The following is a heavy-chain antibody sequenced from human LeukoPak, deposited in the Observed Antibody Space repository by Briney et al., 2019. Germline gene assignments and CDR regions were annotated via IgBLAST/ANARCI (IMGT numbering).Heavy chain of an antibody. CDR3: AKDTSAWWYHRAYMNV. CDR1: GFTFSDYA. V-gene: IGHV3-23*01. D-gene: IGHD2-15*01. Sequence: GSLRLSCAASGFTFSDYAMSWVRQAPGGGLEWVSAISGSGDKTFHADSVKGRFTTSRDNSKNTLSLQMSSLRVEDSAVYFCAKDTSAWWYHRAYMNVWGTGTTVTVSS. J-gene: IGHJ6*03. CDR2: ISGSGDKT.